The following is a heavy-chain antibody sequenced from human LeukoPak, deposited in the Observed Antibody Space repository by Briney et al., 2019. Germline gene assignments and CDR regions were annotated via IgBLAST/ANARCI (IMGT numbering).Heavy chain of an antibody. V-gene: IGHV3-7*01. CDR3: AREATFKAYNFDY. Sequence: GGSLRLSCATSGFTFSSYYMAWVRQAPGKGLEWVANIKGDGGEIYYLDSVKGRFTISGDNVKNSLYLQMNSLRAEDTAVYFCAREATFKAYNFDYWGQGTIVTVSS. CDR2: IKGDGGEI. J-gene: IGHJ4*02. CDR1: GFTFSSYY. D-gene: IGHD5-24*01.